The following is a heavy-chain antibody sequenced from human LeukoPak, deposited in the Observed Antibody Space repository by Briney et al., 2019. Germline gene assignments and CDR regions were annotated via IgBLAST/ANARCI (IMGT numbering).Heavy chain of an antibody. CDR1: GYTFTCYY. CDR2: INPNSGST. CDR3: ARVRRKVTGFDY. D-gene: IGHD4-23*01. J-gene: IGHJ4*02. Sequence: ASVKVSCKASGYTFTCYYMHWVRQAPGPGLEWMGWINPNSGSTNYAQKLQGRITMTRDTSIRTAYMELTRLRSDDTAVYYRARVRRKVTGFDYWGQGTLVTVSS. V-gene: IGHV1-2*02.